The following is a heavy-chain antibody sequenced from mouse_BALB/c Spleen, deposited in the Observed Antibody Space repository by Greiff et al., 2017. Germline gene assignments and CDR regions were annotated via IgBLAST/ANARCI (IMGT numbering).Heavy chain of an antibody. J-gene: IGHJ4*01. CDR1: GFTFSDYY. CDR2: ISDGGSYT. CDR3: ARADEGYYAMDY. Sequence: EVQRVESGGGLVKPGGSLKLSCAASGFTFSDYYMYWVRQTPEKRLEWVATISDGGSYTYYPDSVKGRFTISRDNAKNNLYLQMSSLKSEDTAMYYCARADEGYYAMDYWGQGTSVTVSS. V-gene: IGHV5-4*02.